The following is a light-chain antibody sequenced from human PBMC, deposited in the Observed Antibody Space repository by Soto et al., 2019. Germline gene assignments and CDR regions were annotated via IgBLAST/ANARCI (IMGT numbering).Light chain of an antibody. Sequence: QSVLTQPPSASGTPGQRVTISCSGRSSNIGSNTVNWYQQVPGTAPKLRIYNNNQRPSGVPERFSGSKSGTSASLAISGLQSEDEADYYGAAWDDCLNAVVFGGGTKVTVL. CDR1: SSNIGSNT. V-gene: IGLV1-44*01. J-gene: IGLJ2*01. CDR3: AAWDDCLNAVV. CDR2: NNN.